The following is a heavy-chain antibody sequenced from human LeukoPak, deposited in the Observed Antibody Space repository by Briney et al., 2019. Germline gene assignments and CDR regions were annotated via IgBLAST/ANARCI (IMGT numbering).Heavy chain of an antibody. CDR1: GGSISSYY. CDR3: ARGRYSSGWYGVNWFDP. V-gene: IGHV4-59*01. Sequence: PSETLSLTFTVSGGSISSYYWSWIRQPPGKGLEWIGYIYYSGSTNYNPSLKSRVTISVDTSKNQFSLKLSSVTAADTAVYYCARGRYSSGWYGVNWFDPWGQGTLVTVSS. D-gene: IGHD6-19*01. J-gene: IGHJ5*02. CDR2: IYYSGST.